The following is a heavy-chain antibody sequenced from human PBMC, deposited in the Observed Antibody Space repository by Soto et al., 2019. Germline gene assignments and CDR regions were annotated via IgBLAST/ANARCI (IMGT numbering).Heavy chain of an antibody. V-gene: IGHV3-33*08. D-gene: IGHD6-19*01. CDR1: RFTFSAYE. Sequence: PGGSLRLSCAASRFTFSAYEMHWFRQAPGKGLEWVAVIWYDGNTKYYADSVKGRFTISRDNLKNTLYLQMNSLTAEDTAVYYCARPLVAPVAGPYYYGMDVWGQGTTVTVSS. J-gene: IGHJ6*02. CDR2: IWYDGNTK. CDR3: ARPLVAPVAGPYYYGMDV.